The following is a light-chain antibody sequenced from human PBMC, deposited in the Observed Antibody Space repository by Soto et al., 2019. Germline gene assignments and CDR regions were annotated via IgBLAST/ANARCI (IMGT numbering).Light chain of an antibody. V-gene: IGKV2-30*02. CDR1: QSLVHSNGNTY. CDR2: KVS. J-gene: IGKJ1*01. Sequence: DVVMTQSPLSLPVTLGQPASISCRSSQSLVHSNGNTYLNWFQQRPGQSPRRLIYKVSIRDSGVPDRFSGSGSGTDFTLKISRVEADDVGVYYCMQGTPWPRTFGQGTKVEIK. CDR3: MQGTPWPRT.